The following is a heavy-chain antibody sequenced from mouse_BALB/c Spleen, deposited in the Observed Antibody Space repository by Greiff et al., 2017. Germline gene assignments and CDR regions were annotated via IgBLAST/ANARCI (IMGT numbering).Heavy chain of an antibody. D-gene: IGHD2-1*01. CDR3: ARSIYYGNYVYFDV. CDR1: GYTFTSYW. Sequence: VQLQESGAELARPGASVKLSCKASGYTFTSYWMQWVKQRPGQGLEWIGAIYPGDGDTRYTQKFKGKATLTADKSSSTAYMQLSSLASEDSAVYYCARSIYYGNYVYFDVWGAGTTVTVSS. CDR2: IYPGDGDT. V-gene: IGHV1-87*01. J-gene: IGHJ1*01.